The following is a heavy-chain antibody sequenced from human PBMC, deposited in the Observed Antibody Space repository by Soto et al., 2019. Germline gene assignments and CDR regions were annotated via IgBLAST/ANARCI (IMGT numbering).Heavy chain of an antibody. V-gene: IGHV1-3*01. CDR3: ARGTGGYVGYGYFDY. Sequence: QVQLVQSGAEVKKPGASVKVSCKASGYTFASYAMHWVRQAPGQRLEWMGWINAGNGNTKYSQKFQGRVTITRDTSASTAYMELSSLRSEDTDVYYCARGTGGYVGYGYFDYWGQGTLVTVSS. J-gene: IGHJ4*02. CDR2: INAGNGNT. D-gene: IGHD5-12*01. CDR1: GYTFASYA.